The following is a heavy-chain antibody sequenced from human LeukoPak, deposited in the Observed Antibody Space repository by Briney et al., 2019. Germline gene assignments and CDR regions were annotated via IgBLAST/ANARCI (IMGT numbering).Heavy chain of an antibody. V-gene: IGHV4-34*01. CDR3: ARSDVATSYFDY. Sequence: SETLSLTCAVYGVSFSGYYWSWLRQPPGKGLEWIGEINHSGSTNYNPSLKSRVTISVDTSKNQFSLKLSSVTAADTAVYYCARSDVATSYFDYWGQGTLVTVSS. CDR2: INHSGST. CDR1: GVSFSGYY. D-gene: IGHD5-12*01. J-gene: IGHJ4*02.